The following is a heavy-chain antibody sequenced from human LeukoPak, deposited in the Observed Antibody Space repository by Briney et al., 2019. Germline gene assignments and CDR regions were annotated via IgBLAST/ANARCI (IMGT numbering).Heavy chain of an antibody. CDR1: GFTFSSYG. CDR3: ARTPNYYGSGLPHY. D-gene: IGHD3-10*01. CDR2: IWYDRSNK. V-gene: IGHV3-33*01. Sequence: PGGSLRLSCAASGFTFSSYGMHWVRQAPGKGLEWVAVIWYDRSNKYYADSVKGRFTISRDNSKNTLYLQMNSLRAEDTAVYYCARTPNYYGSGLPHYWGQGTLVTVSS. J-gene: IGHJ4*02.